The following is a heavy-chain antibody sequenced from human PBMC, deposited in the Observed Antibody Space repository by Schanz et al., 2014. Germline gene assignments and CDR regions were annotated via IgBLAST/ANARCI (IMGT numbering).Heavy chain of an antibody. D-gene: IGHD3-10*01. CDR3: AKDGPGGSGSYSADGGMDV. Sequence: EVQLVESGGGLVQPGGSLRLSCAASGFTFSGYSMNWVRQAPGKGLEWVSYVSRSTPDIYYADSVKGRFTISRDSAENSLYLQMNSLRAEDTAVYYCAKDGPGGSGSYSADGGMDVWGQGTTVTVS. V-gene: IGHV3-21*04. J-gene: IGHJ6*02. CDR1: GFTFSGYS. CDR2: VSRSTPDI.